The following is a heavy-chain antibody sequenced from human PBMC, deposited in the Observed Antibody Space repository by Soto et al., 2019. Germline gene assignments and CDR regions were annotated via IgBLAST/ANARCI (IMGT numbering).Heavy chain of an antibody. CDR3: ALESHLLPYYGMDV. J-gene: IGHJ6*02. Sequence: QVQLQESGPGLVKPSQTLSLPCTVSGGSISSGGYYWSWIRQHPGQGLEWIGYIYYSGSTYYNPSLKSRFTMTVDTSKNQFSLKLSSVTAADTAVYYCALESHLLPYYGMDVWGQGTTVTVSS. CDR1: GGSISSGGYY. V-gene: IGHV4-31*03. CDR2: IYYSGST.